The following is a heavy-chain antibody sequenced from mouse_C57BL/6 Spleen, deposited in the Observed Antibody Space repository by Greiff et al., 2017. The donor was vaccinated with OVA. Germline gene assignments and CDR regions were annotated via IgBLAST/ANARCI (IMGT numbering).Heavy chain of an antibody. V-gene: IGHV1-81*01. Sequence: QVQLQQSGAELARPGASVKLSCKASGYTFTSYGISWVKQRTGQGLEWIGEIYPRGGNTYYNEKFKGKATLTADKSSSTAYMELRSLTSEDSAVYFCARVTTVVATGDYWGKGTTLTVSS. J-gene: IGHJ2*01. D-gene: IGHD1-1*01. CDR3: ARVTTVVATGDY. CDR1: GYTFTSYG. CDR2: IYPRGGNT.